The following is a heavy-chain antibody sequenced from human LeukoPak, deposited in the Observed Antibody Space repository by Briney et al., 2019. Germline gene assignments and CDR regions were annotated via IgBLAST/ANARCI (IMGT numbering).Heavy chain of an antibody. CDR1: GFTFSSYG. D-gene: IGHD7-27*01. CDR3: ARDYSKRGNWEIQGDP. J-gene: IGHJ5*02. V-gene: IGHV3-30*02. Sequence: PGGSLRLSCAASGFTFSSYGMHWVRQAPGKGLEWVAFIRYDGSNKYYADSVKGRFTISRDNSKNTLYLQMNSLRAEDTAVYYCARDYSKRGNWEIQGDPGGQGTLVTVSS. CDR2: IRYDGSNK.